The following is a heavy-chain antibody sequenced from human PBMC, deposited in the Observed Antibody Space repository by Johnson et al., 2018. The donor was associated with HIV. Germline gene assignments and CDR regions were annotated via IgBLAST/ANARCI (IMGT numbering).Heavy chain of an antibody. CDR1: GFTFSSYW. J-gene: IGHJ3*02. Sequence: VQLVESGGGLVQPGGSLRLSCAASGFTFSSYWMSWVRQAPGKGLEWVANIKQDGSEKYYVDSVKGRFTISRDNAKNSLYLQMNSLRAEDTAVYYCARGSHNCWTVAFDIWGQGTMVTVCS. V-gene: IGHV3-7*04. D-gene: IGHD3/OR15-3a*01. CDR3: ARGSHNCWTVAFDI. CDR2: IKQDGSEK.